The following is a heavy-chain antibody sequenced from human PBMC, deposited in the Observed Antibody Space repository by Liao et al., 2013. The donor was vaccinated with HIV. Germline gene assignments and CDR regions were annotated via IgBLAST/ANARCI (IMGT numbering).Heavy chain of an antibody. CDR2: IYYSGSS. J-gene: IGHJ4*02. V-gene: IGHV4-30-4*08. CDR1: GGSISSGDYY. CDR3: VRVQSTGGKVISVD. D-gene: IGHD4-23*01. Sequence: QVQLQESGPGVVEPSETLSLTCTVSGGSISSGDYYWSWIRQPPGKGLEWIGYIYYSGSSNYNPSLKSRVTMSVDTSKNQFSLKVSSVSAADTAMYYCVRVQSTGGKVISVDWGQGTLVTVSS.